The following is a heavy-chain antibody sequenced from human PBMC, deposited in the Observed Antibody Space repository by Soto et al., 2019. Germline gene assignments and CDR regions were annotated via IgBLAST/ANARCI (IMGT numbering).Heavy chain of an antibody. J-gene: IGHJ6*02. CDR2: IFYSGTT. CDR1: GDSISSADYY. D-gene: IGHD1-1*01. CDR3: ARERWVEPELYYYGMDV. Sequence: SETLSLTCTVSGDSISSADYYWSWIRQTPGKGLEWIGHIFYSGTTYYNPSLKSRLTISVDTSKNHFSLRLTSVTAADTAVYYCARERWVEPELYYYGMDVWGQGTTVPSP. V-gene: IGHV4-30-4*01.